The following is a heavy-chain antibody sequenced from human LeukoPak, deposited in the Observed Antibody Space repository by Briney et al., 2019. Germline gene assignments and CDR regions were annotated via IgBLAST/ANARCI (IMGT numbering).Heavy chain of an antibody. CDR2: INTGGSSV. V-gene: IGHV3-11*01. CDR3: ARDRPLTTLIKAFDI. D-gene: IGHD1-1*01. Sequence: GGSLRLSCAASGFTFSDYHMSWIRQAPGKGLEWVSYINTGGSSVYYADSVKSRFTISRDNAQNSLYLQMNSLRVEDTAVYYCARDRPLTTLIKAFDIWGQGTMVTVSS. CDR1: GFTFSDYH. J-gene: IGHJ3*02.